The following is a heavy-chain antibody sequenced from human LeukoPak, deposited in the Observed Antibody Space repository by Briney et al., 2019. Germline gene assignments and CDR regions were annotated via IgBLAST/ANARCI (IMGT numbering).Heavy chain of an antibody. V-gene: IGHV4-4*02. Sequence: SETLSLTCAVSGGSISSSNWWSWVRQPPGKGLEWIGEIYHSGSTNYNPSLKSRVTISVDTSKNQFSLRLSSVTAADTAVYYCARLYGDYFHTFDYWGQGTLVTVSS. CDR1: GGSISSSNW. D-gene: IGHD4-17*01. CDR2: IYHSGST. CDR3: ARLYGDYFHTFDY. J-gene: IGHJ4*02.